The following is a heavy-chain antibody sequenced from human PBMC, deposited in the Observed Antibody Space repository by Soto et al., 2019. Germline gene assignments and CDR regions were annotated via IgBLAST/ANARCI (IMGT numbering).Heavy chain of an antibody. CDR2: INTGNGNT. Sequence: GGSVKVSCKAFGYTFTNYAIHLVRQAPGQRLEWMGWINTGNGNTKSSQRFQGRVTISRDTSASTAYMDLSSLRSEDTAVYYCARIRVIAGKYFDYWGQGTLVTVSS. CDR3: ARIRVIAGKYFDY. D-gene: IGHD2-15*01. V-gene: IGHV1-3*04. J-gene: IGHJ4*02. CDR1: GYTFTNYA.